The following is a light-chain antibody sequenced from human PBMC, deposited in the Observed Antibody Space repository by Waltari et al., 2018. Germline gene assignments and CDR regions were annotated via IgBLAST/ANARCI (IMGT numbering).Light chain of an antibody. Sequence: QSVLTQPPSVSGAPGQRVPISCTGSSSNIGASYAVHWYQQLPGTAPKVLIYGNSNRPSGVPDRFSGSKSGTSASLAISGLQAEDEADYYCQSYDRSLDGYVVFGGGTKLTVL. CDR3: QSYDRSLDGYVV. CDR2: GNS. V-gene: IGLV1-40*01. J-gene: IGLJ2*01. CDR1: SSNIGASYA.